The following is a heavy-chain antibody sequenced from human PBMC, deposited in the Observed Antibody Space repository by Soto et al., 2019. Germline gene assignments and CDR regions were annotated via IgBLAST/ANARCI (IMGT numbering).Heavy chain of an antibody. CDR1: GDSISTYY. CDR3: ARGRCDFIWGSPARYLDY. J-gene: IGHJ4*02. D-gene: IGHD3-16*01. Sequence: SETLSLTCTVSGDSISTYYWTWLRQPPAQGLERIGYIHNSATTNYNPSLKRRLTITVHTSKNRFSLKLSSVTNPETAGYHSARGRCDFIWGSPARYLDYWGGGGLVAVS. CDR2: IHNSATT. V-gene: IGHV4-59*01.